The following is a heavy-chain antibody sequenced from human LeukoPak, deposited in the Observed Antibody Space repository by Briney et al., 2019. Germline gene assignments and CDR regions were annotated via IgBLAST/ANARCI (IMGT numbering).Heavy chain of an antibody. V-gene: IGHV4-31*03. Sequence: SETLSLTCTVSGVSISSGGYYWRWIRQHPGKGLEWNGYIYYSGSTYYNPSLKSRVTISVDTSKNQFSLKLSSVTAADTAVYYCARDHAYYYGMDVWGQGTTVTVSS. CDR2: IYYSGST. J-gene: IGHJ6*02. CDR1: GVSISSGGYY. CDR3: ARDHAYYYGMDV.